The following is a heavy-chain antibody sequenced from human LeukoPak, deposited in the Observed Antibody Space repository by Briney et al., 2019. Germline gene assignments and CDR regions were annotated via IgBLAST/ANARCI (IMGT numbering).Heavy chain of an antibody. J-gene: IGHJ4*02. CDR3: ARALNPLPGTYYFDY. CDR2: IYISGST. CDR1: GGSISSYY. V-gene: IGHV4-59*12. D-gene: IGHD2-15*01. Sequence: PSETLSLTCTVSGGSISSYYWSWIRQPPGKGLEWIGDIYISGSTNYSPSLKSRVTMSVDTSKNQFSLNLISVTAADTAVYYCARALNPLPGTYYFDYWGQGTLVTVSS.